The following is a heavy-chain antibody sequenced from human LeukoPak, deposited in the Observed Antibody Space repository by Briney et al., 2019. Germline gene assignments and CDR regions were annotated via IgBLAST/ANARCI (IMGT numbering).Heavy chain of an antibody. J-gene: IGHJ5*02. CDR3: ARDGSGNWFDP. V-gene: IGHV1-46*01. Sequence: GASVKVSCKASGYTFTSYYMHWVRQAPGQGLEWMGIINPSGGSTSYAQKFQGRVTMTRDMSTSTVYMELSSLRSEDTAVYYCARDGSGNWFDPWGREPWSPSPQ. D-gene: IGHD3-10*01. CDR2: INPSGGST. CDR1: GYTFTSYY.